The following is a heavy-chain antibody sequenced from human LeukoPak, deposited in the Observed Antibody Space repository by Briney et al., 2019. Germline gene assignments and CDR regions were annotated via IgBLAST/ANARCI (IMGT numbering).Heavy chain of an antibody. CDR3: ARNQQLGGHSYYYYGMDV. D-gene: IGHD3-16*01. J-gene: IGHJ6*02. CDR2: IKQDGSEK. V-gene: IGHV3-7*03. Sequence: GGSLRLSCAASGFTFSSYWMNWVRQAPGKGLEWVANIKQDGSEKYYVDSVKGRFTISRDNAKNSLYLQMNSLRADDTAIYYCARNQQLGGHSYYYYGMDVWGQGTTVTVSS. CDR1: GFTFSSYW.